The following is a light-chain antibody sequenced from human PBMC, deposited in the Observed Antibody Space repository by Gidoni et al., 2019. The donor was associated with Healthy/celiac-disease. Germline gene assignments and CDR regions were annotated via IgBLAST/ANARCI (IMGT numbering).Light chain of an antibody. CDR3: QQRSNWPIFT. CDR2: DAS. J-gene: IGKJ3*01. CDR1: QSVSSY. Sequence: IVLTQSPATLSLSPGERATLSCRASQSVSSYLAWYQQKPGQAHRLLIYDASNRATGIPARFSGSGSGTDFTLTISSLEPEDFAVYYCQQRSNWPIFTFGPGTKVDIK. V-gene: IGKV3-11*01.